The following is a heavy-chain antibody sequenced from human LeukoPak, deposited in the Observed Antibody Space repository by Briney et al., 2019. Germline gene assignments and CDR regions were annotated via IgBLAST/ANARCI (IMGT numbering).Heavy chain of an antibody. J-gene: IGHJ6*03. CDR3: TRTSDILTGYTPREAYYYYYHMDV. Sequence: GGPLKLSCAASGFTFSGSAMHWVRQASGKGLEWVGRIRSKANSYATVYAASVKGRFTISRDDSKNTAYLQMNSLKTEDTAVYYCTRTSDILTGYTPREAYYYYYHMDVWGKGTTVTISS. CDR1: GFTFSGSA. CDR2: IRSKANSYAT. V-gene: IGHV3-73*01. D-gene: IGHD3-9*01.